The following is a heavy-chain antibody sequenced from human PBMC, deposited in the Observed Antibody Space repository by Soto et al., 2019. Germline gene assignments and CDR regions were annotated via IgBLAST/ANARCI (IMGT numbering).Heavy chain of an antibody. D-gene: IGHD3-10*01. Sequence: ASVKVSCKASGGTFSSYAISWVRQAPGQGLEWMGGIIPIFGTANYAQKFQGRVTITADESTSTAYMELSSLRSEDTAVYYCASAQLTYGSGSYYGWFDPWGQGTLVTVSS. CDR1: GGTFSSYA. V-gene: IGHV1-69*13. CDR2: IIPIFGTA. J-gene: IGHJ5*02. CDR3: ASAQLTYGSGSYYGWFDP.